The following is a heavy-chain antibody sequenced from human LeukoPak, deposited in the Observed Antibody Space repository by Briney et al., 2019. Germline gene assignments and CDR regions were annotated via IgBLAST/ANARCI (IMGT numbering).Heavy chain of an antibody. V-gene: IGHV3-53*01. CDR1: EFTVSRSY. CDR2: LRSGGTI. CDR3: AREGEKADGYNHGLDR. J-gene: IGHJ4*02. D-gene: IGHD5-24*01. Sequence: SGGSLRLSCAATEFTVSRSYMTWVRQAPGKGLKWVSVLRSGGTIEYADTVKGRFTISRDISKNTVYLQMNNLRSEDTAVYFCAREGEKADGYNHGLDRWGQGTLVTVSS.